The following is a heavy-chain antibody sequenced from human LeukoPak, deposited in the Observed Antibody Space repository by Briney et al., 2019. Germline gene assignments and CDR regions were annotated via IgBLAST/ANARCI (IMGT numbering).Heavy chain of an antibody. CDR2: ISGSGGST. Sequence: GGSLRLSCAASGFSLSSYAMSWVRQAPGKGLEWVSAISGSGGSTYYADSVKGRFTISRDNSKNTLYLQMNSLRAEDTAVYYCAKPLYYYDSSGPYQGFDYWGQGTLVTVSS. D-gene: IGHD3-22*01. CDR3: AKPLYYYDSSGPYQGFDY. V-gene: IGHV3-23*01. J-gene: IGHJ4*02. CDR1: GFSLSSYA.